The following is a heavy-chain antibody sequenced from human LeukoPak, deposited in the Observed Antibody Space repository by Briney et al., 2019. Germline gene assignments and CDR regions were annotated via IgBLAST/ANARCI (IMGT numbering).Heavy chain of an antibody. Sequence: PGGSLRLSCAASGFTVRSEYMSRVRQAPGKGLEWVSVIYTGETTYYADSVKGRFTISRDNSKNTLYLQMDGLRVEDTAVYYCAKVGAVAAVENWGQGTLVTVSS. J-gene: IGHJ4*02. CDR2: IYTGETT. V-gene: IGHV3-66*01. D-gene: IGHD6-19*01. CDR3: AKVGAVAAVEN. CDR1: GFTVRSEY.